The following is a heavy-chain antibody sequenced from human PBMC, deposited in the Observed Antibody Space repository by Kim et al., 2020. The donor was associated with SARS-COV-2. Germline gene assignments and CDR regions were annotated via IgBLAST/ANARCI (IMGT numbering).Heavy chain of an antibody. V-gene: IGHV3-23*01. CDR2: SGGVT. Sequence: SGGVTYYADAVKGRFTISRDNSKNTAYLQMNSLRADDTAVYYCANVAGNYWGQGTLVTVSS. D-gene: IGHD6-19*01. CDR3: ANVAGNY. J-gene: IGHJ4*02.